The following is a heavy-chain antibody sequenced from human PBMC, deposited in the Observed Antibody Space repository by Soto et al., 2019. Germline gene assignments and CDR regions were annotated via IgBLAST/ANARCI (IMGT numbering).Heavy chain of an antibody. CDR3: ARPLWRDDYNWGYFDL. CDR2: ISYDGSNK. D-gene: IGHD4-4*01. CDR1: GFTFSSYA. Sequence: QVQLVESGGCVVQPGRSLRLSCAASGFTFSSYAMHWVRQAPGKGLEWVAVISYDGSNKYYADSVKGRFTISRDNSKNILYLQMNSLRAEDTAVYYCARPLWRDDYNWGYFDLWGRGTLVTVSS. J-gene: IGHJ2*01. V-gene: IGHV3-30-3*01.